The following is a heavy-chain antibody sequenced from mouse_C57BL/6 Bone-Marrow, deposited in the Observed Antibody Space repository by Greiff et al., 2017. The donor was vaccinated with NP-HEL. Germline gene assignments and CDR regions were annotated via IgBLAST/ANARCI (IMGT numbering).Heavy chain of an antibody. J-gene: IGHJ3*01. CDR3: ARGPIYYYGSRTWFAY. V-gene: IGHV3-6*01. D-gene: IGHD1-1*01. CDR2: ISYDGSN. CDR1: GYSITSGYY. Sequence: EVKLQESGPGLVKPSQSLSLTCSVTGYSITSGYYWNWIRQFPGNKLEWMGYISYDGSNNYNPSLKNRISITRDTSKNQFFLKLNSVTTEDTATYYCARGPIYYYGSRTWFAYWGQGTLVTVSA.